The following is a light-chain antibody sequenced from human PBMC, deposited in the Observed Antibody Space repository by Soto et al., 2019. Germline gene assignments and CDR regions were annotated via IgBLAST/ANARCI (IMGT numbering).Light chain of an antibody. J-gene: IGLJ2*01. CDR3: SSYTSSRTL. V-gene: IGLV2-14*01. Sequence: QPVLTQPASVSGSPGQSITISCTGTSSDIGGYNYVSWYQQHPGKAPKLMIYEVSNRPSGVSNRFSGSKSGNTASLTVSGLQGEDEADYYCSSYTSSRTLFGGGTKLTVL. CDR1: SSDIGGYNY. CDR2: EVS.